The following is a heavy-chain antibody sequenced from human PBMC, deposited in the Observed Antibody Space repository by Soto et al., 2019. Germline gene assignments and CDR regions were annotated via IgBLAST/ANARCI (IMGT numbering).Heavy chain of an antibody. V-gene: IGHV3-23*01. CDR2: ISGSGGST. CDR3: AKAGVGGYYYYYGMDV. Sequence: EVQLLESGGGLVQPGGSLRLSCAASGFTFSSYAMSWVRQAPGKGLEWVSAISGSGGSTYYADSVKGRFTISRDNSKNTLYLQMNSLRAEDTAVYYCAKAGVGGYYYYYGMDVWGQGTTVTVSS. D-gene: IGHD3-16*01. CDR1: GFTFSSYA. J-gene: IGHJ6*02.